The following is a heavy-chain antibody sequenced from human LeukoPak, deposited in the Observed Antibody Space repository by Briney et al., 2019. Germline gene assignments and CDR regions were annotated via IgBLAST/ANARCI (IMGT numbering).Heavy chain of an antibody. Sequence: GGSLRLSCAASGFTFSSYAMSWVRQAPGKGLEWVSAISGSGGSTYYADSVKGRFTISRDNSKNTLYLQMNSLRAEDTAVYYCAKDQDIVAVPAAPFDYWGQGTLVTVSS. CDR2: ISGSGGST. V-gene: IGHV3-23*01. D-gene: IGHD2-2*01. CDR1: GFTFSSYA. CDR3: AKDQDIVAVPAAPFDY. J-gene: IGHJ4*02.